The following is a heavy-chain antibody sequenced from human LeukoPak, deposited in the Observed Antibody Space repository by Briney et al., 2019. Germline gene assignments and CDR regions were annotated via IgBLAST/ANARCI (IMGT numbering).Heavy chain of an antibody. Sequence: GGSLRLSCAASGFTFSDYYMSWIRQAPGKGLEWVSYISSSGSTIYYADSVKGRFTISGDNAKNSLYLQMNSLRAEDTAVYYCARRRIAVAVSAFDIWGQGTMVTVSS. CDR3: ARRRIAVAVSAFDI. V-gene: IGHV3-11*04. D-gene: IGHD6-19*01. J-gene: IGHJ3*02. CDR1: GFTFSDYY. CDR2: ISSSGSTI.